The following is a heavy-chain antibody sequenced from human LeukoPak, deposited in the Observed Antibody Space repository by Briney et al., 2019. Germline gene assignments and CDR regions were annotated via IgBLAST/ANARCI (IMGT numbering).Heavy chain of an antibody. CDR2: ISWNSGSI. CDR3: ARVIQLWLFGRPQNGHRFDP. J-gene: IGHJ5*02. Sequence: PGGSLRLSCVASGFTFDDYAIHWVRQAPGKGLEWVSGISWNSGSIDYADSVKGRFTISRDNAKNSLYLQMNSLRAEDTALYYCARVIQLWLFGRPQNGHRFDPWGQGTLVTVSS. CDR1: GFTFDDYA. D-gene: IGHD5-18*01. V-gene: IGHV3-9*01.